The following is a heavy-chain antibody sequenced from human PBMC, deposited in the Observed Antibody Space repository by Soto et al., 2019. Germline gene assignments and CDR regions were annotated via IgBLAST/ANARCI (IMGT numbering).Heavy chain of an antibody. V-gene: IGHV1-69*13. CDR2: IIPIFGTA. CDR1: GGTFSSYA. J-gene: IGHJ6*04. Sequence: SVKVSCKASGGTFSSYAISWVRQAPGQGLEWMGGIIPIFGTANYAQKFQGRVTITADESTSTAYMELSSLRSEDTAVYYWARDKVLHYYYYCGMDVWGEGTTVTVSS. CDR3: ARDKVLHYYYYCGMDV.